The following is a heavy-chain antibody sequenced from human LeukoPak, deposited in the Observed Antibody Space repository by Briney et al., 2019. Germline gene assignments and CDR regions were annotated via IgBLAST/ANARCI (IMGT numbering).Heavy chain of an antibody. D-gene: IGHD3-10*01. CDR3: ARRSYYGSGIYVHFDN. Sequence: GESLKISCKGSGYRFTSYWIGWVRQMPGKGLEWMGIIYDTRYSPSFQGQVTISADKSISTAYLQWSRLKASDTAMYYCARRSYYGSGIYVHFDNWGQGTLVTVSS. CDR1: GYRFTSYW. J-gene: IGHJ4*02. V-gene: IGHV5-51*01. CDR2: IYDT.